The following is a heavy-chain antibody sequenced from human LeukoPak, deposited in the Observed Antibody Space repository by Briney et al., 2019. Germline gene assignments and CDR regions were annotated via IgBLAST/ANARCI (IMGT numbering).Heavy chain of an antibody. CDR1: GFTFSNYA. CDR3: AKPAISSRGWYYDY. J-gene: IGHJ4*02. D-gene: IGHD6-19*01. CDR2: INHSGGST. V-gene: IGHV3-23*01. Sequence: PGGSLRLSCAASGFTFSNYAMSWVHQAPGKGLEWVSAINHSGGSTYYADSVKGRFTISRDNSKNTLYLQMNSLRAEDTAVYYCAKPAISSRGWYYDYWGQGTLVTVSS.